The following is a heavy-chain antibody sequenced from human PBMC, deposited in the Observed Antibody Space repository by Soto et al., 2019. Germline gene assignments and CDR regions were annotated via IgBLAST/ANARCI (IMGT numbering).Heavy chain of an antibody. CDR1: GGSIDSAGSY. J-gene: IGHJ4*02. V-gene: IGHV4-31*11. Sequence: QVQLQESGPGLVRPSQTLSLTCAVSGGSIDSAGSYWSWIRQIPGRGLEWIGNIYHGGTTHYNPPLKRRITMSVDTSKNQFSLELNSVTAADTAVYYCARYCSGGTCYDRIDYWGQGTLVTVSS. CDR2: IYHGGTT. CDR3: ARYCSGGTCYDRIDY. D-gene: IGHD2-15*01.